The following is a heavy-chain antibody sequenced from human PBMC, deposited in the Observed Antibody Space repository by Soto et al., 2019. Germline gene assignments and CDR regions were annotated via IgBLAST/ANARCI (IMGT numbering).Heavy chain of an antibody. V-gene: IGHV3-23*01. Sequence: PGGPRRLSCAASGSTCRSYXMSWVRQAPWKGLEWVSAISVSGGITYDAVSVKSRITINTDTSKNQFSLQLRSVTPDDTAVYYCARTGDYLVDYWGQGTLVTVS. CDR1: GSTCRSYX. J-gene: IGHJ4*02. CDR2: ISVSGGIT. CDR3: ARTGDYLVDY. D-gene: IGHD7-27*01.